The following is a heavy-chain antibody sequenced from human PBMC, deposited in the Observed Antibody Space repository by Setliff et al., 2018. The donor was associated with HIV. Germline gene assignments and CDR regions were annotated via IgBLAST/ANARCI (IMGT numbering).Heavy chain of an antibody. CDR3: ARGVPVLRYFDWLSRLGY. V-gene: IGHV1-46*01. CDR1: GYTFTSYY. Sequence: ASVKVSCKASGYTFTSYYMHWVRQAPGQGLAWMGIINPSGGSTSYAQKFQGRVTMTRDTSTSTVYMELSSLRSEDTAVYYCARGVPVLRYFDWLSRLGYWGQGTLVTVAS. J-gene: IGHJ4*02. D-gene: IGHD3-9*01. CDR2: INPSGGST.